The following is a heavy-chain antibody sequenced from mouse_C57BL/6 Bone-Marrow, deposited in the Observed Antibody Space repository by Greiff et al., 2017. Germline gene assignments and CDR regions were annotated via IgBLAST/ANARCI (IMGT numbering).Heavy chain of an antibody. Sequence: VQLQQSGAELVKPGASVKISCKASGYAFSSYWMNWVKQRPGKGLEWIGQIYPGEGDTNYNGKVKGKATLTADKSSSTAYMQLSSLTSEDSAVYFCARGYDGFLWFAYWGQGTLVTVSA. D-gene: IGHD2-3*01. CDR1: GYAFSSYW. V-gene: IGHV1-80*01. CDR3: ARGYDGFLWFAY. CDR2: IYPGEGDT. J-gene: IGHJ3*01.